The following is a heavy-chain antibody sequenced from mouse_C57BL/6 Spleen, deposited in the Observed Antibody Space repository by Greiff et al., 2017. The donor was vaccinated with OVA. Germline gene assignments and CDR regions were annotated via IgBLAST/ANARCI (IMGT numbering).Heavy chain of an antibody. Sequence: EVKLMESGEGLVKPGGSLKLSCAASGFTFSSYAMSWVRQTPETRLAWVAYISSGGDYISYAASVKGRFTKARDNARNTLYLEMSRLKSEDTAMYYCTREGDGYHWYFDVWGTGTTVTVSS. CDR2: ISSGGDYI. CDR1: GFTFSSYA. CDR3: TREGDGYHWYFDV. V-gene: IGHV5-9-1*02. D-gene: IGHD2-3*01. J-gene: IGHJ1*03.